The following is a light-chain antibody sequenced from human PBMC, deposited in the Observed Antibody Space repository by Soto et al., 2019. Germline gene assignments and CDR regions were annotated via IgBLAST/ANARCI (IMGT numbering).Light chain of an antibody. CDR2: LGS. Sequence: DIVMTQSPLSLPVTPGEPASISCRSSQSLLYSNGYNYLDWYLQKPGQSPQILISLGSNRASGVPDRFSGIGSGTDFTLKISRVEAEYVGVYYCMQTLQTPLTFGQGTKVEIK. J-gene: IGKJ1*01. CDR1: QSLLYSNGYNY. CDR3: MQTLQTPLT. V-gene: IGKV2-28*01.